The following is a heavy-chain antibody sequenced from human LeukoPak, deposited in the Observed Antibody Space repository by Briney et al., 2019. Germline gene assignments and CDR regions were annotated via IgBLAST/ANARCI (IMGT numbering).Heavy chain of an antibody. V-gene: IGHV4-30-2*01. D-gene: IGHD6-13*01. CDR2: IYHSGST. CDR3: ARVGPAAGPVIDY. CDR1: GGSISSGGYY. Sequence: SETLSLTCTVSGGSISSGGYYWSWIRQPPGKGLEWIGYIYHSGSTYYNPSLKSRVTISVDRSKNQFSLKLSSVTAADTAVYYCARVGPAAGPVIDYWGQGTLVTVSS. J-gene: IGHJ4*02.